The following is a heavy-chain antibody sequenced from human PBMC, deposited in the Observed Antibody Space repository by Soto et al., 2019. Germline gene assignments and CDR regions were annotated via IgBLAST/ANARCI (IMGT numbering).Heavy chain of an antibody. D-gene: IGHD5-18*01. V-gene: IGHV4-31*03. CDR2: IYYSGST. Sequence: QVQLQESGPGLVKPSQTLSLTCTVSGGSISSGGYYWSWIRQHPGKGLEWIGHIYYSGSTYYNPSLKSRVTISVDTSKNQFSLKLSSVTAADTAVYYCARISVDTAPLDFDYWGQGTLVTVSS. J-gene: IGHJ4*02. CDR3: ARISVDTAPLDFDY. CDR1: GGSISSGGYY.